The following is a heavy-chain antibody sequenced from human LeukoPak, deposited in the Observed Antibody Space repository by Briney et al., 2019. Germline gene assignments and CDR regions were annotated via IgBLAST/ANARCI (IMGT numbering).Heavy chain of an antibody. J-gene: IGHJ4*02. CDR1: GFTFSSYA. CDR3: AKDPTAMVTAGDY. CDR2: ISGSGGST. Sequence: PGGSLRLSCAASGFTFSSYAMSWVRQAPGKGLEWVSAISGSGGSTYYADSVKGRFTISRDNSKNTLYLQVNSLRAEDTAVYYCAKDPTAMVTAGDYWGQGTLVTVSS. V-gene: IGHV3-23*01. D-gene: IGHD5-18*01.